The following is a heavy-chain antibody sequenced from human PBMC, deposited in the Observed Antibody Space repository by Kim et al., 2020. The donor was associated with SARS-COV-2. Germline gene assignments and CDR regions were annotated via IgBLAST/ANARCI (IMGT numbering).Heavy chain of an antibody. D-gene: IGHD3-10*01. CDR2: IYYSGST. V-gene: IGHV4-59*01. CDR1: GGSISSYY. CDR3: ARGGDYYGSGSYYNRYYYYYMDV. Sequence: SETLSLTCTVSGGSISSYYWSWIRQPPGKGLEWIGYIYYSGSTNYNPSLKSRVTISVDTSKNQFSLKLSSVTAADTAVYYCARGGDYYGSGSYYNRYYYYYMDVWGKGTTVTVSS. J-gene: IGHJ6*03.